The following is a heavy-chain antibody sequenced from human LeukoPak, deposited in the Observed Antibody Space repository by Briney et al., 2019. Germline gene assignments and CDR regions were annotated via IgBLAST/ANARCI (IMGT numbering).Heavy chain of an antibody. CDR2: IYHSGST. Sequence: SQTLSLTCAVSGGSISSGGYSWSWIRQPPGKGLEWIGYIYHSGSTYYNPSLKSRVTISVDRSKNQFSLKLSSVTAADTAVYYCARPNSGWYNWFDPWGQGTLVTVSS. J-gene: IGHJ5*02. V-gene: IGHV4-30-2*01. CDR1: GGSISSGGYS. D-gene: IGHD6-19*01. CDR3: ARPNSGWYNWFDP.